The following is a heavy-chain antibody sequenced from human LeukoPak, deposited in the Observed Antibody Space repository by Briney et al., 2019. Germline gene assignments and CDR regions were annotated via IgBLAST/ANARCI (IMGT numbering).Heavy chain of an antibody. CDR1: GFTFDDYA. J-gene: IGHJ4*02. CDR2: ISWNSGSI. Sequence: GRSLRLSCAASGFTFDDYAMHWVRQAPGKGLEWVSGISWNSGSIGYADSVKGRFTISRDNAKNSLYLQMNSLRAEDTAVYYCARNRGYSSSWWEFDYWGQGTLVTVSS. V-gene: IGHV3-9*01. CDR3: ARNRGYSSSWWEFDY. D-gene: IGHD6-13*01.